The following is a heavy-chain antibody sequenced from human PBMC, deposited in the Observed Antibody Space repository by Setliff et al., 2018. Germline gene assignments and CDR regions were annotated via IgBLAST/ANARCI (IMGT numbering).Heavy chain of an antibody. CDR2: IIPIFGTA. CDR3: ARTDYYYYYIDV. V-gene: IGHV1-69*05. Sequence: ASVKVSCKASGGTFSSYAISWVRQAPGQGLEWMGGIIPIFGTANYAQKFQGRVTITTDTSASTAYMEVSSLRSEDTAVYYCARTDYYYYYIDVWGKGTTVTVSS. J-gene: IGHJ6*03. CDR1: GGTFSSYA.